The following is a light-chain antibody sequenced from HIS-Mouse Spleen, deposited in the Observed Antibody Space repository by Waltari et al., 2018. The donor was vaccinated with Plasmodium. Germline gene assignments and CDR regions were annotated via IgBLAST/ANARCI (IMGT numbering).Light chain of an antibody. CDR2: AAS. J-gene: IGKJ2*01. V-gene: IGKV1-8*01. CDR3: QQYYSYPYT. Sequence: AIRMTQSPSSFSASTGDRVPITCRASQGISSYLAWYQQKPGKAPKRLIYAASTLQSGVPSRFSGSGSVTDFTLTISCLQSEDFATYYCQQYYSYPYTFGQGTKLEIK. CDR1: QGISSY.